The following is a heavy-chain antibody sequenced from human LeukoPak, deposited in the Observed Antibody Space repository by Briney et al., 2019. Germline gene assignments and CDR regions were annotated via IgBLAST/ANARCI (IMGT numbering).Heavy chain of an antibody. D-gene: IGHD3-22*01. V-gene: IGHV3-23*01. CDR1: GFTFSSYA. CDR2: ISGSGGST. J-gene: IGHJ4*02. CDR3: ARAITMIVVELFDY. Sequence: GGSLRLSCAASGFTFSSYAMSWVRQAPGKGLEWVSAISGSGGSTYYADSVKGRFTISRDNSKNTLYLQMNSLRAEDTAVYYCARAITMIVVELFDYWGQGTLVTVSS.